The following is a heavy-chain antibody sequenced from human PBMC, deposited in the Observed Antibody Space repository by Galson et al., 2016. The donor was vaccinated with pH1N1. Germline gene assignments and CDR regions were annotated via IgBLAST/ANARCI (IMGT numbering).Heavy chain of an antibody. V-gene: IGHV3-9*01. CDR1: GFTFDGYA. CDR2: ISWNSGSI. CDR3: AKVDGYYLGYFDY. J-gene: IGHJ4*02. D-gene: IGHD1-26*01. Sequence: SLRLSCAASGFTFDGYAMHWVRQAPGKGLEWVSGISWNSGSIGYADSVKGRFTISRDNAKNSLYLQMNSLRAEDTALYYWAKVDGYYLGYFDYWGQGTLVTVSS.